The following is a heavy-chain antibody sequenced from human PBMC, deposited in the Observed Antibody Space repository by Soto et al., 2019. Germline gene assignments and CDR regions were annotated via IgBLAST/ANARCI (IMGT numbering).Heavy chain of an antibody. V-gene: IGHV3-15*07. J-gene: IGHJ4*02. Sequence: GGSLRLSCTASHFAFTNVYMNWVRQAPGKGPEWVGRIKSKTDGGTPDYAAPVKGRFTISRDDSQNTLYLQMNSLKTEDTAMYYCSHGYNYYFYSWGQGTLVTVSS. CDR2: IKSKTDGGTP. D-gene: IGHD5-18*01. CDR3: SHGYNYYFYS. CDR1: HFAFTNVY.